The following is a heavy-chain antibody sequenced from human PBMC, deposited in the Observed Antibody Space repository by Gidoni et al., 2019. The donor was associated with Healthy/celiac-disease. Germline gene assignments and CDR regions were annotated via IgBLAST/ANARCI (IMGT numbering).Heavy chain of an antibody. CDR2: IIPILGIA. CDR1: GGTCSSYA. V-gene: IGHV1-69*04. Sequence: QVQLVQSGAEVKKPGSSVKVSCKASGGTCSSYAISWVRQAPGQGLEWRGRIIPILGIANYAQTFQGRVTMTADKSTSTAYMELSSLRSEDTAVYYCAISVVAASGAFDIWGQGTMVTVSS. J-gene: IGHJ3*02. CDR3: AISVVAASGAFDI. D-gene: IGHD2-15*01.